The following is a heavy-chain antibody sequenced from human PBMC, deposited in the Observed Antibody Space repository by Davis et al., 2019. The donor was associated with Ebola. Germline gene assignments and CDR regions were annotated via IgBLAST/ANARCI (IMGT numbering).Heavy chain of an antibody. CDR2: IIPILGIA. V-gene: IGHV1-69*04. D-gene: IGHD3-10*01. Sequence: AASVKVSCKASGGTFSSYAISWVRQAPGQGLEWMGRIIPILGIANYAQKFQGRVTITADESTSTAYMELRSLRSDDTAVYYCARGVTMVRGVDWFDPWGQGTLVTVSS. CDR3: ARGVTMVRGVDWFDP. CDR1: GGTFSSYA. J-gene: IGHJ5*02.